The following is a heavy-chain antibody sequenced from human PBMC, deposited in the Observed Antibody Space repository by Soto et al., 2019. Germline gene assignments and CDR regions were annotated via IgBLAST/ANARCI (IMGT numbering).Heavy chain of an antibody. D-gene: IGHD3-10*01. J-gene: IGHJ4*02. CDR3: ARDRGDGYNPFDY. CDR2: IYHSGST. CDR1: GYSISSGYY. V-gene: IGHV4-38-2*02. Sequence: LSLTCAVSGYSISSGYYWGWIRQPPGKGLEWIGSIYHSGSTYYNPSLKSRVTISVDTSKNQFSLKLSSVTAADTAVYYCARDRGDGYNPFDYWGQGTLVTVSS.